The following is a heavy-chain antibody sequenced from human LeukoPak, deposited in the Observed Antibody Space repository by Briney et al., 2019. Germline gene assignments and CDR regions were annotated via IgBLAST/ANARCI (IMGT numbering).Heavy chain of an antibody. CDR2: ISSSGSTI. CDR3: AREGTGRYYYYYYVDV. J-gene: IGHJ6*03. D-gene: IGHD1-1*01. Sequence: NPGGSLRLSCAASGFTFSSYEMNWVRQAPGKGLEWIAYISSSGSTIYYADSVKGRFTISRDNAKNSLYLQMSSLRAEDTAVYYCAREGTGRYYYYYYVDVWGKGTTVTISS. CDR1: GFTFSSYE. V-gene: IGHV3-48*03.